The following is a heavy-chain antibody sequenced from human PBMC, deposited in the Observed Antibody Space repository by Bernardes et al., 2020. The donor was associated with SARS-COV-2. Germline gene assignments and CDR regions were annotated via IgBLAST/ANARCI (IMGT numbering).Heavy chain of an antibody. V-gene: IGHV4-39*01. CDR1: GGSISSTSYY. CDR2: IYFSGST. Sequence: SETLSLTCTVSGGSISSTSYYWGWIRQPPGKGLEWIGSIYFSGSTYYNPSLKSRVTIFVDTSKKEFSLKLSSVTAADTAVYYCARGYYYDSSGLYWGQGTLVTVS. J-gene: IGHJ4*02. D-gene: IGHD3-22*01. CDR3: ARGYYYDSSGLY.